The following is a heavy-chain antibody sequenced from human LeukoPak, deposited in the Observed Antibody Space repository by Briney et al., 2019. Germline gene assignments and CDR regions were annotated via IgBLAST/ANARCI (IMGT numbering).Heavy chain of an antibody. CDR1: GFTFSSSW. CDR3: ARDRFSIAAAGLRVGYYYMDV. J-gene: IGHJ6*03. V-gene: IGHV3-7*01. CDR2: IKQDGSEK. Sequence: GGSLRLSCAASGFTFSSSWRSWVGQAPGKGLEWVPNIKQDGSEKYYVDSVKGRFTISRDNAKNSLYPQMNSLRAEDTAVYYCARDRFSIAAAGLRVGYYYMDVWGKGTTVTVSS. D-gene: IGHD6-13*01.